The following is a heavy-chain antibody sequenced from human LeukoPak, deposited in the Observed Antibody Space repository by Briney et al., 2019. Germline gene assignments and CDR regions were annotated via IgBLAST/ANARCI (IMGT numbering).Heavy chain of an antibody. Sequence: GGSLRLSCAASGFTVSDYYMSLVRQAPGKGLEWVSVIYTDGSTYHADSVKGRFTISRDNSKSTLYLQMNSLRAEDTAVYYCASATGGYWGQGTLVTVSS. CDR2: IYTDGST. D-gene: IGHD1-14*01. V-gene: IGHV3-66*01. CDR3: ASATGGY. J-gene: IGHJ4*02. CDR1: GFTVSDYY.